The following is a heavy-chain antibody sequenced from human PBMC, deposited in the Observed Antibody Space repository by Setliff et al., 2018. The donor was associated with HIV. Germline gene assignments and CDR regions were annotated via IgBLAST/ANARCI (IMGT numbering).Heavy chain of an antibody. CDR3: ASSYSSSWSYFDY. CDR2: INHSGSR. V-gene: IGHV4-34*01. CDR1: GGSFTNYH. Sequence: PSETLSLTCAVQGGSFTNYHWTWIRQPPGKGLEWLGEINHSGSRNYNPSLKSRVTISVDTSKNQFSLKLSSVTAADTAVYYCASSYSSSWSYFDYWGQGTLVTVSS. D-gene: IGHD6-13*01. J-gene: IGHJ4*02.